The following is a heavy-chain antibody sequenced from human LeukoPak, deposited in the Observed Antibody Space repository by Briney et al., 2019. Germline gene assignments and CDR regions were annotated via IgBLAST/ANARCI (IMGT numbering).Heavy chain of an antibody. D-gene: IGHD4-23*01. J-gene: IGHJ4*02. Sequence: SETLSLTCTVSGGSVSSSSYYWGWIRQPPGKGLEWIGSIYYSGSTYYNPSLKSRVSISVDTSKNQFSLKLNSLTAADTAVYYCARGPTVALAIRIHFDYWGQGTLVTVSS. V-gene: IGHV4-39*07. CDR3: ARGPTVALAIRIHFDY. CDR2: IYYSGST. CDR1: GGSVSSSSYY.